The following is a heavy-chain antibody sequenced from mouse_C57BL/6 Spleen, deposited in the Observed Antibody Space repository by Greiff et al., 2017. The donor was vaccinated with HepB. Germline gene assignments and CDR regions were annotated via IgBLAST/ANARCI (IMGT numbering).Heavy chain of an antibody. CDR2: ISGGGGNT. V-gene: IGHV5-9*01. CDR1: GFTFSSYT. Sequence: EVHLVESGGGLVKPGGSLKLSCAASGFTFSSYTMSWVRQTPEKRLEWVATISGGGGNTYYPDSVKGRFTISRDNAKNTLYLQMSSLRSEDTALYYCARGLNYYGSSGYFDVWGTGTTVTVSS. CDR3: ARGLNYYGSSGYFDV. J-gene: IGHJ1*03. D-gene: IGHD1-1*01.